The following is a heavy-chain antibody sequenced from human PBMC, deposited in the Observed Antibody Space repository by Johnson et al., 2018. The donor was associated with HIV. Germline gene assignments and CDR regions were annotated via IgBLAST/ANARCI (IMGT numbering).Heavy chain of an antibody. CDR3: AKSPRRYDSSGPHAFDI. D-gene: IGHD3-22*01. CDR1: GFTFSSYA. Sequence: VQLVESGGGVVQPGRSLRLSCAASGFTFSSYAMSWVRQAPGKGLEWVSAISRSGGSTYYADSVTGRFTLSSDNSKNTLYLQMNSLRAEDTAVYYCAKSPRRYDSSGPHAFDIWGQGTMVTVSS. J-gene: IGHJ3*02. V-gene: IGHV3-23*04. CDR2: ISRSGGST.